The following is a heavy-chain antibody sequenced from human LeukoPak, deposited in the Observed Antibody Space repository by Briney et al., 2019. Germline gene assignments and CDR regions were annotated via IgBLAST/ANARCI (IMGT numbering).Heavy chain of an antibody. Sequence: GGSLRLSCAAYGFTFSSYWMSWVRQAPGKGLEWVANIKQDGSEKYYVDSVKGRFTISRDNAKNSLYLQMNSLRAEDTAVYYCASCTPYFLNYWGQGTLVTVSS. CDR1: GFTFSSYW. CDR3: ASCTPYFLNY. D-gene: IGHD2/OR15-2a*01. V-gene: IGHV3-7*01. J-gene: IGHJ4*02. CDR2: IKQDGSEK.